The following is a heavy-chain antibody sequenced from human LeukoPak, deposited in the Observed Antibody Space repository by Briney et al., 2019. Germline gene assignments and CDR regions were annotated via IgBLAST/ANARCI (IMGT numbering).Heavy chain of an antibody. J-gene: IGHJ4*02. D-gene: IGHD5-18*01. V-gene: IGHV1-2*02. CDR3: ARGRLRGDYVDY. CDR2: INPNSGGT. Sequence: ASVKVSCKASGYTFTGYYMHWVRQAPGQGLEWMGWINPNSGGTNYAQKFQGRVTMTRDTSISTAYMELSRLRSDDSAVYYCARGRLRGDYVDYWGQGTLVTVSS. CDR1: GYTFTGYY.